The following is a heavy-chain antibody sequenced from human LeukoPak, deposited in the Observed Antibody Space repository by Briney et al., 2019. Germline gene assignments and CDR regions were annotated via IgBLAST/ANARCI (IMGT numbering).Heavy chain of an antibody. CDR1: GYSFSSYW. D-gene: IGHD5-24*01. CDR3: ARASRDGYNQNFDY. J-gene: IGHJ4*02. Sequence: GESPKISCKGLGYSFSSYWNAWVRQRPGKGLEWMGIIYPGGSETRYDPSFQGQVTISADSSTSTAYLQWSSLRASDTAMYYCARASRDGYNQNFDYWGQGTLVTVSS. V-gene: IGHV5-51*01. CDR2: IYPGGSET.